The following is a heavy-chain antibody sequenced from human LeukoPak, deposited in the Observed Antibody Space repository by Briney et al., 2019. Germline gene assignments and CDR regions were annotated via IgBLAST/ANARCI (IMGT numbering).Heavy chain of an antibody. V-gene: IGHV3-66*01. CDR1: GFTVSSNY. Sequence: GGSLRLSCAASGFTVSSNYMSWVRQAPGKGLEWVSVIYSGGSTYYADSVKGRFTISRDNSKNTLYLQMNSLRAEDTAVYYCASKRMAAAPYYYGMDVWGQGTTVTVSS. CDR2: IYSGGST. D-gene: IGHD6-13*01. J-gene: IGHJ6*02. CDR3: ASKRMAAAPYYYGMDV.